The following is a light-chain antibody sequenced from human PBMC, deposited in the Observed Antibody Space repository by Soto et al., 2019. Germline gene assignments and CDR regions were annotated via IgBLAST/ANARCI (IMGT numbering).Light chain of an antibody. J-gene: IGLJ1*01. V-gene: IGLV2-11*01. CDR3: CSYVGRNTYV. Sequence: QSALTQPRSASGSPGQSITISCTGTGSDVGGYNYVSWYQQHPAKAPKLIIFDVSKRPSGVPNRFSGSKSGNTASLTISGLRAEYEADYYCCSYVGRNTYVFGTGTKLTVL. CDR2: DVS. CDR1: GSDVGGYNY.